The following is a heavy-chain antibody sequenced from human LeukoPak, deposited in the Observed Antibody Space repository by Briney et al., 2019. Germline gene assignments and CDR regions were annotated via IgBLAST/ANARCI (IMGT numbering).Heavy chain of an antibody. CDR2: ISGSGGST. J-gene: IGHJ4*02. Sequence: GGSLRLSCAASGFTFSSYGMHWVRQAPGKGLEWVSAISGSGGSTYYADSVKGRFTISRDNSKNTLYLQMNSLRAEDTAVYYCAKYTAFGDPSGYWGQGTLVTVSS. CDR3: AKYTAFGDPSGY. CDR1: GFTFSSYG. D-gene: IGHD4-17*01. V-gene: IGHV3-23*01.